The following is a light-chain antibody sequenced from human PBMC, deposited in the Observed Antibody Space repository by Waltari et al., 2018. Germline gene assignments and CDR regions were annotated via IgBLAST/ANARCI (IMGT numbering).Light chain of an antibody. Sequence: QSALTQPASVSGSPGQSITISCTGTSSDVSGYNFVSWYQQHPGKVPKLKIYEVNNRPPGVSNRFPGSKSGNTASLTISGLQDEDEADYYCSSYTRHETGIFGGGTKLTVL. CDR2: EVN. J-gene: IGLJ2*01. V-gene: IGLV2-14*01. CDR3: SSYTRHETGI. CDR1: SSDVSGYNF.